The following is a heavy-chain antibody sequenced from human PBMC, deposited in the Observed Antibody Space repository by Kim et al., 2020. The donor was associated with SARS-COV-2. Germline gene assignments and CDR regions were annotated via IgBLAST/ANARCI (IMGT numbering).Heavy chain of an antibody. CDR3: ARLRRGPWNFDY. V-gene: IGHV4-59*11. Sequence: SETLSLTCIVSGASITSHYWAWIRQPPGRGLEWIGYFSGSTITAHNPSLKGRFSISIDTPKNQFSLKMESVTAADTAVYYCARLRRGPWNFDYWGQGTLV. CDR1: GASITSHY. J-gene: IGHJ4*02. CDR2: FSGSTIT. D-gene: IGHD3-10*01.